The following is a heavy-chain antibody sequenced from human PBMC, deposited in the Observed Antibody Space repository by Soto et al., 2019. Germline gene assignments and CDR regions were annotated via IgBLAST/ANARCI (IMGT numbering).Heavy chain of an antibody. V-gene: IGHV3-21*06. D-gene: IGHD3-10*01. CDR3: ARDLEWFWDNWFDP. J-gene: IGHJ5*02. CDR1: RFTFSSYS. Sequence: EVHLVESGGGLVKPGGSLRLSCAASRFTFSSYSMNWVRQAPGKGLEWVASISSRSSSIHYADSVKGRFTIARDNAENLLFLQMDGLRAEDTAVYYCARDLEWFWDNWFDPWGQGTLVTVSS. CDR2: ISSRSSSI.